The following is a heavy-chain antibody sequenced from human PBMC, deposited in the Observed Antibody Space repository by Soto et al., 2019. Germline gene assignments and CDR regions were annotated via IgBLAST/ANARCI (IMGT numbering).Heavy chain of an antibody. Sequence: GGSLRLSCAASGFTCSSYAMHWVRQAPGKGLEWVAVISYDGSNKYYADSVKGRFTISRDNSKNTLYLQMNSLRAEDTAVYYCAAWTYYDFWSGYPKDFDYWGQGT. V-gene: IGHV3-30-3*01. CDR2: ISYDGSNK. CDR1: GFTCSSYA. CDR3: AAWTYYDFWSGYPKDFDY. D-gene: IGHD3-3*01. J-gene: IGHJ4*02.